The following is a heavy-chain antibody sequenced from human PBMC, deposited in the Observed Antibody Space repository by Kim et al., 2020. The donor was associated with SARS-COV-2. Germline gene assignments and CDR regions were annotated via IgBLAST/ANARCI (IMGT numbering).Heavy chain of an antibody. CDR3: ARAAYSSGWYFDY. CDR1: GGTFISYA. V-gene: IGHV1-69*13. Sequence: SVKVSCKASGGTFISYAISWVRQAPGQGLEWLGGIIPIFGTANYAQKFQGRVTITADESTSTAYMELSSLRSEDTAVYYCARAAYSSGWYFDYWGQGTLVTVSS. CDR2: IIPIFGTA. J-gene: IGHJ4*02. D-gene: IGHD6-19*01.